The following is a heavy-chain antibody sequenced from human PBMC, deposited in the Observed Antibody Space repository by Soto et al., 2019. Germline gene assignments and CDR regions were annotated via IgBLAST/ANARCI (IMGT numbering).Heavy chain of an antibody. D-gene: IGHD2-21*02. CDR1: GFIFSNYA. CDR3: ARADSGGDYHY. V-gene: IGHV3-64*01. Sequence: EVQLVESGGGLVQPGGSLRLSCAASGFIFSNYAMHWVRQAPGKGLEYVSAITSNGGSTYYANSVKGRFTISRDNSKNTLSLQMGSLRAEDMAVYYWARADSGGDYHYWGQGTLVTVSS. CDR2: ITSNGGST. J-gene: IGHJ4*02.